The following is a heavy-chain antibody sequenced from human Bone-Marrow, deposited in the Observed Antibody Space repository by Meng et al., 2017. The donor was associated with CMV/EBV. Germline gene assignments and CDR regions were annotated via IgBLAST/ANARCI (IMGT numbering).Heavy chain of an antibody. J-gene: IGHJ6*02. CDR2: ISSSSSYI. CDR3: ARGWDDSSDDYYYGMDV. Sequence: GESLKISCAASGFTFSSYSMNWVRQAPGKGLEWVSSISSSSSYIYYADSVKGRFTISRDNAKNSLYLQMNSLRAEDTAVYYCARGWDDSSDDYYYGMDVWAQGTTVTVSS. CDR1: GFTFSSYS. D-gene: IGHD3-22*01. V-gene: IGHV3-21*01.